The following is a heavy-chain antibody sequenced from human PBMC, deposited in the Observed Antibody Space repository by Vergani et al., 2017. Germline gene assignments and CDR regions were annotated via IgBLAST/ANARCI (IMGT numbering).Heavy chain of an antibody. CDR1: GFTFSSYA. CDR2: ISGSGDST. CDR3: AKDSRYFDWLLSY. V-gene: IGHV3-23*01. J-gene: IGHJ4*02. D-gene: IGHD3-9*01. Sequence: EVQLLESGGGLVQPGGSLRLSCAASGFTFSSYAMSWVRQAPGKGLEWVSAISGSGDSTYYADSVKGRFTISRDNSKNTLYLQMNSLRAEDTAVYHCAKDSRYFDWLLSYWGQGTLVTVSS.